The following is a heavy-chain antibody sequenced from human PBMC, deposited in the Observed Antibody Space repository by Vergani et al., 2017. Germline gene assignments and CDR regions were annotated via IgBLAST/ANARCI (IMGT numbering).Heavy chain of an antibody. CDR1: GYTFNGYY. Sequence: QVQLVQPGAEVKKPGASLKVSCKASGYTFNGYYMHWARQAPGQGLDWMGWINPNSGGTNYAQQFQGRVTMTRDTSISTAYMELSRLRSEYTAGYYCARGLWLPTLSVDYWGQGTLVTVSA. CDR3: ARGLWLPTLSVDY. V-gene: IGHV1-2*02. D-gene: IGHD5-12*01. J-gene: IGHJ4*02. CDR2: INPNSGGT.